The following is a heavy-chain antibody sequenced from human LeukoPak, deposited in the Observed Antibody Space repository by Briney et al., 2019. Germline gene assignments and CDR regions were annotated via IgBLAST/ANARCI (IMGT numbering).Heavy chain of an antibody. Sequence: ASVKVSCKASGYTFTSYTMHWVRQAPGQRREWMGCINAGNGKTKSSQKFRGRVTITRDTSATTAYMELSSLRAQKTPVCYCVRGGSREFWGQGTLVTVPS. J-gene: IGHJ4*02. CDR1: GYTFTSYT. V-gene: IGHV1-3*01. CDR2: INAGNGKT. CDR3: VRGGSREF. D-gene: IGHD6-13*01.